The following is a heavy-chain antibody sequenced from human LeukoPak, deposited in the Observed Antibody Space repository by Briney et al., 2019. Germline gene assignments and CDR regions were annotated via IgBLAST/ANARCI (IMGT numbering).Heavy chain of an antibody. D-gene: IGHD3-22*01. CDR1: GFTLSSYA. V-gene: IGHV3-23*01. Sequence: GGSLRLSCAASGFTLSSYAMSWVRQAPGKGLEWVSAISDTGNTYHADSVKGRFTISRDSSKNTLFLQMNRLRPEDAAVYYCAKDISGYLPYRLDYWGQGTLVTVSS. CDR3: AKDISGYLPYRLDY. J-gene: IGHJ4*02. CDR2: ISDTGNT.